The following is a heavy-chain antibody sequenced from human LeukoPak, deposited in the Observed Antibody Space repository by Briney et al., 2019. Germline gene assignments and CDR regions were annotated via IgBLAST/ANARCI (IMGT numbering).Heavy chain of an antibody. V-gene: IGHV1-2*06. Sequence: ASVKVSCKASGYTFTGYYMHWVRQAPGQGLEWMGRINPNSGGTNYAQKFQGRVTTTRDTSISTAYMELSRLRSDDTAVYYCARDREVRGYSYGYWGQGTLVTVSS. CDR1: GYTFTGYY. CDR3: ARDREVRGYSYGY. J-gene: IGHJ4*02. CDR2: INPNSGGT. D-gene: IGHD5-18*01.